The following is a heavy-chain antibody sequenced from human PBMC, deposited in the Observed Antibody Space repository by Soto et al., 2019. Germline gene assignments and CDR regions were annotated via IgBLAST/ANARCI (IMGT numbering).Heavy chain of an antibody. CDR2: DIPIFGTA. J-gene: IGHJ5*02. V-gene: IGHV1-69*01. D-gene: IGHD3-10*01. CDR1: GGTFSSYA. CDR3: ARDVIRGSINWFDP. Sequence: QVQLVQSGAEVKKPGSSVKVSCKASGGTFSSYAISWVRQAPGQGLEWMGGDIPIFGTANYAHKFQDRVTITADESTRTGYTELSRLRTEDTAVYYCARDVIRGSINWFDPWGQGTLVTVSS.